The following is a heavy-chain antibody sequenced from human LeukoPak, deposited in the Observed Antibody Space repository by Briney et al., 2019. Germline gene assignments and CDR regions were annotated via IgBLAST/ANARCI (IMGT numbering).Heavy chain of an antibody. V-gene: IGHV4-39*01. CDR2: IYYTGIT. D-gene: IGHD4-17*01. CDR3: VGRRGDGDYRPEY. Sequence: SETLSLTCSVSGGSISSTAYYWGWIRQPPGKGLEWIGSIYYTGITYYNPSLKSRVTTSLDTSRNQFSLKLNSVTAPETAVYYCVGRRGDGDYRPEYWGQGTLVTVSS. CDR1: GGSISSTAYY. J-gene: IGHJ4*02.